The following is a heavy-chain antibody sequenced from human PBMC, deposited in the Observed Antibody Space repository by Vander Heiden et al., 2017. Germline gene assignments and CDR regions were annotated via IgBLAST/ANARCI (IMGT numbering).Heavy chain of an antibody. CDR1: GYTFTSYG. Sequence: QVQLVQSGAEVKKPGASVKVSCKASGYTFTSYGISWVRQAPGQGLEWMGWISAYNGNTNYAQKLQGRVTMTTDTSTSTAYMELRSLRSDDTAVYYCARSAPNDYGDYVGFEGLEWFDPWGQGTLVTVSS. V-gene: IGHV1-18*01. CDR2: ISAYNGNT. CDR3: ARSAPNDYGDYVGFEGLEWFDP. D-gene: IGHD4-17*01. J-gene: IGHJ5*02.